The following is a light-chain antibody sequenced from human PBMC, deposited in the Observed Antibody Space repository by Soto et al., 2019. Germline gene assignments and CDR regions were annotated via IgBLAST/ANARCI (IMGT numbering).Light chain of an antibody. V-gene: IGKV3-11*01. CDR2: DAS. CDR1: QSVSSY. CDR3: QQSSNWPPIT. J-gene: IGKJ5*01. Sequence: EIVMTQSPGTLSVSPGAGATLSCRASQSVSSYLAWYQQKPGQAPRLLIYDASNRATGIPARFSGSGSGTDFTLTISSLEPEDFAVYYCQQSSNWPPITFGQGTRLEIK.